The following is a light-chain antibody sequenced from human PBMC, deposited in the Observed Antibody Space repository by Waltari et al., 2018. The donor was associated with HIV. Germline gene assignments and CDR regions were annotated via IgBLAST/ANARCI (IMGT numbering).Light chain of an antibody. CDR3: QQYDNWLRG. V-gene: IGKV3-15*01. CDR1: QSVSSN. J-gene: IGKJ1*01. Sequence: EIVMTQSPATLSVSPGERASLSCRASQSVSSNLAWYQQKPGQAPRHPRYHGRNCDDAVSSHPVCVSRGKSQPLTISSLQSEDFAVYYCQQYDNWLRGFGQGTKVEIK.